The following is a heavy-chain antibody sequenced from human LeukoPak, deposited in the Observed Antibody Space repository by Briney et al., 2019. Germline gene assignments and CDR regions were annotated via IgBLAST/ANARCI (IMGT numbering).Heavy chain of an antibody. CDR3: AKDKSHSSWTSRYYYYALDV. D-gene: IGHD6-19*01. CDR2: ISWNSGII. V-gene: IGHV3-9*01. Sequence: SLRLSCAASGFPFDEYAIHWVRQAPGKGLEWVSGISWNSGIIGYADSVKGRFTISRDNAKNSLYLQMNSLRAEDTALYYCAKDKSHSSWTSRYYYYALDVWGQGTTVTVSS. J-gene: IGHJ6*02. CDR1: GFPFDEYA.